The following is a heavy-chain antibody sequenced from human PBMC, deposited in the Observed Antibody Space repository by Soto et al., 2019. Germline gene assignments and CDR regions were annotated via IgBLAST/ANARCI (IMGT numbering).Heavy chain of an antibody. D-gene: IGHD3-3*01. Sequence: LSCAASGFTVSSNYMSWVRQAPGKGLEWVSVIYSGGSTYYADSVKGRFTISRDNSKNTLYLQMNSLRAEDTAVYYCAVAIFGVAMDAFDIWGQGTMVTVSS. J-gene: IGHJ3*02. V-gene: IGHV3-53*01. CDR2: IYSGGST. CDR3: AVAIFGVAMDAFDI. CDR1: GFTVSSNY.